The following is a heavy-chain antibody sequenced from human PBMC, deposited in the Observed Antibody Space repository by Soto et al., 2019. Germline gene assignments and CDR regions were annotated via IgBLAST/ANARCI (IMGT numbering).Heavy chain of an antibody. CDR1: TFTFTSSA. D-gene: IGHD1-26*01. J-gene: IGHJ4*02. CDR3: ATNRAGATYDCDS. V-gene: IGHV1-58*01. Sequence: QMQLVQSGPEVKKPGTSVKVSCKASTFTFTSSAVQWVRQARGQRLEWIGWIVVGSGNTKYAQNFQERVTITRDMYSGTAYWGLSSLRCEDTAVYYRATNRAGATYDCDSWGQGTLLTVSS. CDR2: IVVGSGNT.